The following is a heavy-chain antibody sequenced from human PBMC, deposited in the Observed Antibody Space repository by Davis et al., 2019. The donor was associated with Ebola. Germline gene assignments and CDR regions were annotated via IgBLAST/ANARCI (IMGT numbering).Heavy chain of an antibody. D-gene: IGHD6-19*01. V-gene: IGHV4-34*01. CDR3: ARGPGLYSSGWYLNY. CDR2: INHSGST. Sequence: PGGSLRLSCAVYGGSFSGYYWSWTRQPPGKGLEWIGEINHSGSTNYNPSLKSRVTISVDTSKNQFSLKLSSVTAADTAVYYCARGPGLYSSGWYLNYWGQGTLVTVSS. CDR1: GGSFSGYY. J-gene: IGHJ4*02.